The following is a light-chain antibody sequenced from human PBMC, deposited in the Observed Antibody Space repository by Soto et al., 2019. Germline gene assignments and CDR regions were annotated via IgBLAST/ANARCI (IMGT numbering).Light chain of an antibody. CDR1: SGHSSYA. J-gene: IGLJ2*01. CDR3: QTWGTGFQF. CDR2: LNNDGSH. V-gene: IGLV4-69*01. Sequence: QSVLTQSPSASASLGASVKLTCTLSSGHSSYAIAWHQKQPGKGPRYLMDLNNDGSHTKGDGIPDRFSGSSSGADRFLIISSLQSEDEADYYCQTWGTGFQFFGGWTKLTVL.